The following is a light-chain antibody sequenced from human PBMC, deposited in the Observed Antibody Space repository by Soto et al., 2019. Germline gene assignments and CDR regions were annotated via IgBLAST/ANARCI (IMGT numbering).Light chain of an antibody. Sequence: QSALTQPASVSGSPGQSITISCTGTSSDVGGYNYVSWYQQHPGKAPKVMIFEVSSRPSWVSNRFSGSKSGNTASLTISGLQAEDEADYYCSSFTTSRFYVFGPGTKVTVL. V-gene: IGLV2-14*01. CDR2: EVS. CDR3: SSFTTSRFYV. CDR1: SSDVGGYNY. J-gene: IGLJ1*01.